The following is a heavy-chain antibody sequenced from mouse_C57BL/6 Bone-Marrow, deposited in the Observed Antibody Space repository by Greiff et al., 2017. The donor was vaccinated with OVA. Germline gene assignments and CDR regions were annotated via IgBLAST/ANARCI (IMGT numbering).Heavy chain of an antibody. CDR3: ATFTTVVARNWYFDV. V-gene: IGHV1-7*01. Sequence: QVQLQQSGAELAKPGASVKLSCKASGYTFTSYWMHWVKQRPGQGLEWIGYINPSSGYTKYNQKFKDKATLTADKSSSTAYMQLSSLTYEDSAVYYCATFTTVVARNWYFDVWGTGTTVTVSS. J-gene: IGHJ1*03. CDR2: INPSSGYT. CDR1: GYTFTSYW. D-gene: IGHD1-1*01.